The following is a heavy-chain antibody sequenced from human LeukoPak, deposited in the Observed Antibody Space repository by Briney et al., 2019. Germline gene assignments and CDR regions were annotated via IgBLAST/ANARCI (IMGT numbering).Heavy chain of an antibody. D-gene: IGHD1-26*01. V-gene: IGHV1-18*01. CDR2: ISAYNGNT. Sequence: ASVKVSCKASGYTFTSYGISWVRQAPGQGLEWMGWISAYNGNTNYAQKLQGRVTMTTDTSTSTAYMELRSLRSDDTAVYYCARDLFSWELLAEANWFDPWGQGTLVTVSS. CDR1: GYTFTSYG. J-gene: IGHJ5*02. CDR3: ARDLFSWELLAEANWFDP.